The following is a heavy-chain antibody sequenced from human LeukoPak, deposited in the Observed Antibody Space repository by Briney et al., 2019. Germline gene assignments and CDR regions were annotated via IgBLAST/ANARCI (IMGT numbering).Heavy chain of an antibody. D-gene: IGHD7-27*01. CDR2: INPSGGST. CDR1: GYTFTSYY. Sequence: GASVKVSCKASGYTFTSYYMHWVRQAPGQGLEWMGIINPSGGSTSYAQKFQGRVTMTRDTSTSTVYMELSSLRSEDTAVYYCARSGDGRVCSHYFDYWGQGTLVTVSS. J-gene: IGHJ4*02. CDR3: ARSGDGRVCSHYFDY. V-gene: IGHV1-46*01.